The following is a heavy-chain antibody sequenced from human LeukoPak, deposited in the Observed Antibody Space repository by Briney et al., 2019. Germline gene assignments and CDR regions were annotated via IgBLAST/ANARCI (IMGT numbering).Heavy chain of an antibody. Sequence: PGRSLRLSCAASGFTFSSYSMNWVRQAPGKGLEWVSSISSSSSYIYYADSVKGRFTISRDNAKNSLYLRMNSLRAEDTAVYYCARVGYYYDSSGYYYYFDYWGQGALVTVSS. CDR1: GFTFSSYS. D-gene: IGHD3-22*01. V-gene: IGHV3-21*01. J-gene: IGHJ4*02. CDR2: ISSSSSYI. CDR3: ARVGYYYDSSGYYYYFDY.